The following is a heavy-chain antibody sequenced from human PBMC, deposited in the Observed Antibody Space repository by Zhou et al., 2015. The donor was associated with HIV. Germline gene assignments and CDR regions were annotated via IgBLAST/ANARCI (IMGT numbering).Heavy chain of an antibody. J-gene: IGHJ4*02. CDR1: GYTLTELS. Sequence: QVQLVQSGAEVKKPGASVKVSCKVSGYTLTELSMHWVRQAPGQGLEWVGGIIPIFVTANYAQKFQVRVTITADESTSTAYMELSSLRSEDTAVYYCASYYYDSGGPWDPHYFDYWGQGTLVTVSS. D-gene: IGHD3-22*01. CDR2: IIPIFVTA. CDR3: ASYYYDSGGPWDPHYFDY. V-gene: IGHV1-69*13.